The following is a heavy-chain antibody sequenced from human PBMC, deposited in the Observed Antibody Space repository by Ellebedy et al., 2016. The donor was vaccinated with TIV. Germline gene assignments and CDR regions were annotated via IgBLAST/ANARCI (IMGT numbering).Heavy chain of an antibody. V-gene: IGHV3-11*01. J-gene: IGHJ4*02. D-gene: IGHD3-22*01. CDR1: GFTFSDYY. Sequence: GESLKISXAASGFTFSDYYMSWIRQAPGKGLEWVSYISSSGSTIYYADSVKGRFTISRDNSKNTLYLQMNSLRAEDTAVYYCAKAPSITMIVVGGGYFDYWGQGTLVTVSS. CDR2: ISSSGSTI. CDR3: AKAPSITMIVVGGGYFDY.